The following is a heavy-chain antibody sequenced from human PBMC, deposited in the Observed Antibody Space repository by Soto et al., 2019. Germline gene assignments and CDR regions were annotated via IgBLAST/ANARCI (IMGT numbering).Heavy chain of an antibody. Sequence: QLQLQESGSGLVKPSQTLSLTCAVSGGSISSGGYSSSGIRHPPWKGLEWIGYIYHSGSTNYNPSLKSRVTISVYRSKNQCSLRLSSVTAADTAVYYCAGGIAARPLGYWGQGTLVTVSS. CDR2: IYHSGST. J-gene: IGHJ4*02. V-gene: IGHV4-30-2*01. CDR3: AGGIAARPLGY. CDR1: GGSISSGGYS. D-gene: IGHD6-6*01.